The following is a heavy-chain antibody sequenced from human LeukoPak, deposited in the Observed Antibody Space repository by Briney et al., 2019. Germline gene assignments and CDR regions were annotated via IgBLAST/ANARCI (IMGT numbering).Heavy chain of an antibody. Sequence: GGSLRLSCTVSGFTVSSNSMSWVRQAPGKGLEWVSFIFSSTHYSDSVKGRFTISRDNSKNTLYLQMNSLRAEDTAVYYCARQGGLLTVTDYWGQGTLVTVSS. CDR1: GFTVSSNS. CDR2: IFSST. D-gene: IGHD4-17*01. V-gene: IGHV3-53*01. J-gene: IGHJ4*02. CDR3: ARQGGLLTVTDY.